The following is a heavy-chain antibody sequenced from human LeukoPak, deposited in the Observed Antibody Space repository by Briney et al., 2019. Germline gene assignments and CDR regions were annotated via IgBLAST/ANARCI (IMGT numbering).Heavy chain of an antibody. V-gene: IGHV3-11*04. CDR2: ISSSGSTI. J-gene: IGHJ4*02. Sequence: GRSLRLSCAASGFTFSDYYMSWIRQAPGKGLEWVSYISSSGSTIYYADSVKGRFTISRDNAKNSLYLQMNSLRAEDTAVYYCARANTNWNYEGPLGYWGQGTLVTVSS. D-gene: IGHD1-7*01. CDR3: ARANTNWNYEGPLGY. CDR1: GFTFSDYY.